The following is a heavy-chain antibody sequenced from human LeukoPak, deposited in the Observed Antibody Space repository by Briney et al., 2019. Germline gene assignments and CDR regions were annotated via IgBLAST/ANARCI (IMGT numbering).Heavy chain of an antibody. CDR2: INHSGST. D-gene: IGHD6-19*01. J-gene: IGHJ4*02. V-gene: IGHV4-34*01. CDR1: GGSFSGYY. Sequence: SETLSLTCAVYGGSFSGYYWSWIRQPPGKGLEWIGEINHSGSTNYNPSLKSRVTISVDTSKNQFSLKLSSVTAADTAVYYCARRRGWGIAVVGPFDYWGQGTLVTVSS. CDR3: ARRRGWGIAVVGPFDY.